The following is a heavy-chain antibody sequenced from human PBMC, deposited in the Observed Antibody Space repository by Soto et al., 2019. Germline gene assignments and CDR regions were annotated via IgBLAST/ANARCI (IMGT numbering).Heavy chain of an antibody. J-gene: IGHJ3*02. Sequence: EVQLVESGGGLVEPGGSLRLSCAAYGITFSNAWMNWVRKAPGKGLEYIGRIRSKTDGGTTEYAAPVEGRFTGSRDDSKNTLYLQMSGLKTEDTAVYYCTKTRPGTNVFDNWGQGTLVTVSS. CDR2: IRSKTDGGTT. D-gene: IGHD6-13*01. V-gene: IGHV3-15*01. CDR3: TKTRPGTNVFDN. CDR1: GITFSNAW.